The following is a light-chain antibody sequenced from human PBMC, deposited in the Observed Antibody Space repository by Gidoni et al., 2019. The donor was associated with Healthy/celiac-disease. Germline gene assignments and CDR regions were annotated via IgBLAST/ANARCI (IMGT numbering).Light chain of an antibody. J-gene: IGKJ2*01. V-gene: IGKV3-20*01. CDR2: GAS. Sequence: EIVLTQSPGTLSLSPGERATLSCRASQSVSSSYLAWYQQKPGQAPRLLIYGASSRATGIPDSFSGSGSGTDFTLTISRLEPEDFAVYYCRQYGSSLYTFGQGTKLEIK. CDR3: RQYGSSLYT. CDR1: QSVSSSY.